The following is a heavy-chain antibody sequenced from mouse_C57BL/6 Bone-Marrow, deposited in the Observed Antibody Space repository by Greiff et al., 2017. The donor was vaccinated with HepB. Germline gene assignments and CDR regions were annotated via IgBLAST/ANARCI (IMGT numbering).Heavy chain of an antibody. CDR3: ARVLHYYGSSYGGYFDV. J-gene: IGHJ1*03. CDR1: GYSITSGYD. CDR2: ISYSGST. Sequence: EVQGVESGPGMVKPSQSLSLTCTVTGYSITSGYDWHWIRHFPGNKLEWMGYISYSGSTNYNPSHKSRISITHDTSKNHFFLKLNSVTTEDTATYYCARVLHYYGSSYGGYFDVWGTGTTVTVSS. V-gene: IGHV3-1*01. D-gene: IGHD1-1*01.